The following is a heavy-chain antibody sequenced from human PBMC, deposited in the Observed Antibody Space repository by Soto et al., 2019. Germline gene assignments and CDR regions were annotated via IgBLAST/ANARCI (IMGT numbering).Heavy chain of an antibody. CDR2: ISAYNGNT. CDR1: GYTFTSYG. D-gene: IGHD6-13*01. V-gene: IGHV1-18*01. Sequence: ASVKVSCKASGYTFTSYGISWVRQAPGQGLEWMGWISAYNGNTNYAQRLQGRVTMTTDTSTSTAYMELRSLRSDDTAVYYCAPSRSSWYDRSYYYGMDVWGKGTTVTVSS. J-gene: IGHJ6*04. CDR3: APSRSSWYDRSYYYGMDV.